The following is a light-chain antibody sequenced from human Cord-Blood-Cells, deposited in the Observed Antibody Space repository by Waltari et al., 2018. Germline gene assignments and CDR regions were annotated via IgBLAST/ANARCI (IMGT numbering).Light chain of an antibody. CDR1: QSITSY. CDR3: QQSYITRLT. J-gene: IGKJ4*01. CDR2: AAS. Sequence: DIQMTPSPSSLSASVGDRVTITCRASQSITSYLNWYQQKQWKPPKLLIYAASSLQSGAPSRFSGSGSGTDFTLTISSLQPEDFATYCCQQSYITRLTFGGGTKVEIK. V-gene: IGKV1-39*01.